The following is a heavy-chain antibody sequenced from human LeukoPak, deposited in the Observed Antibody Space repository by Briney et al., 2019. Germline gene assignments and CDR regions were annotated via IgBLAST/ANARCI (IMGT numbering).Heavy chain of an antibody. CDR3: TRHAYSSGWYV. Sequence: GGSLRLSCAASGFTFSGAAMHWVRQASGKGLEWVGRIRSKANSYATAYAASVKGRFTISRDDSKDTAYLQMNSLKTEDTAVYYCTRHAYSSGWYVWGQGTTVTVSS. CDR1: GFTFSGAA. D-gene: IGHD6-19*01. V-gene: IGHV3-73*01. J-gene: IGHJ6*02. CDR2: IRSKANSYAT.